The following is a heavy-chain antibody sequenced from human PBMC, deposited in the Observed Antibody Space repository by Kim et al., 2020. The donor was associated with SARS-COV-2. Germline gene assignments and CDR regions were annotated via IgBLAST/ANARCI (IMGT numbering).Heavy chain of an antibody. D-gene: IGHD3-10*01. CDR3: ARDALEFGGFDY. V-gene: IGHV4-61*02. Sequence: SETLSLTCTVSGGSISSGSYYWSWIRQPAGKGLEWIGRIYTSGSTNYNPSLKSRVTISVDTSKNQFSLKLSSVTAADTAVYYCARDALEFGGFDYWGQGTLVTVSS. J-gene: IGHJ4*02. CDR2: IYTSGST. CDR1: GGSISSGSYY.